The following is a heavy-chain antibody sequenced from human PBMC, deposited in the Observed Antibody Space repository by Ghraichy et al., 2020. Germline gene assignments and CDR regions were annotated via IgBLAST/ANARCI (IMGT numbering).Heavy chain of an antibody. CDR2: TYYRTKWFN. J-gene: IGHJ4*02. Sequence: SETLSLTCAISGDSVSSNSAAWNWIRQSPSRGFEWLGRTYYRTKWFNDYVLSEKIRITINADTSKNQFSLQLNSVTPEDTAVYYCARDLYGSGSYGDWGPGSLVTVSS. CDR3: ARDLYGSGSYGD. V-gene: IGHV6-1*01. D-gene: IGHD3-10*01. CDR1: GDSVSSNSAA.